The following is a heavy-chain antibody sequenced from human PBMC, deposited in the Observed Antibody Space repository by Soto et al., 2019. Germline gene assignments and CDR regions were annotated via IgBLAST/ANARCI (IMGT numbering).Heavy chain of an antibody. J-gene: IGHJ6*02. V-gene: IGHV1-69*01. D-gene: IGHD2-2*02. CDR1: GGTFRSYA. Sequence: QVQLVQSGAEVKKPGSSVKVSCKASGGTFRSYAISWVRQAPGQGLEWIGGIIPIFGTANYAQKFQGRVTMTADESTSTAYMELSSLSSEDTAVYYCARMLGYCSSTRCYTRYYYGMYVWGQGSTVTVSS. CDR3: ARMLGYCSSTRCYTRYYYGMYV. CDR2: IIPIFGTA.